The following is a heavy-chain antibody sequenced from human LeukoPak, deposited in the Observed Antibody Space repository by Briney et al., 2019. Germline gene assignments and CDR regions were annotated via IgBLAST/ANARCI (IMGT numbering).Heavy chain of an antibody. J-gene: IGHJ4*02. CDR3: AKTRSSLAMVTPFDY. D-gene: IGHD5-18*01. Sequence: PGGSLRLSCAASGFTFSSYAMHWVRQAPGKGLEWVAVISYDGSNKYYADSVKGRFTISRDNSKNTLYLQMNSLRAEDTAVYYCAKTRSSLAMVTPFDYWGQGTLVTVSS. CDR2: ISYDGSNK. V-gene: IGHV3-30*04. CDR1: GFTFSSYA.